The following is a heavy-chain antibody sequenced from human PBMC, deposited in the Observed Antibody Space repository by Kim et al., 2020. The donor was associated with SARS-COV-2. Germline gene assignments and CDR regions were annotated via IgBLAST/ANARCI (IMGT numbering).Heavy chain of an antibody. CDR2: IYPGDSDT. CDR3: ARHSFSWGSYFPFDI. J-gene: IGHJ3*02. CDR1: GYSFTSYW. V-gene: IGHV5-51*01. D-gene: IGHD1-26*01. Sequence: GESLKISCKGSGYSFTSYWIGWVRQMPGKGLEWMGIIYPGDSDTRYSPSFQGQVTISADKSISTAYLQWSSLKASDTAMYYCARHSFSWGSYFPFDIWGQGTMVTVSS.